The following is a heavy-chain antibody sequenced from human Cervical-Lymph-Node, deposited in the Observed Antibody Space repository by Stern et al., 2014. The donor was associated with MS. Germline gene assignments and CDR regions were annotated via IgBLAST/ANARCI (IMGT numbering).Heavy chain of an antibody. D-gene: IGHD6-6*01. CDR2: IWYDGSNE. J-gene: IGHJ4*02. V-gene: IGHV3-33*01. Sequence: VQLLESGGGVVQPGRSLRLSCAASGFTLSNYGMHWVRQAPGKGLEWVAVIWYDGSNEYYADSVKGRFTISRDNSQNTLYLQMNSLRVEDTAVYFCARDQVHSSSSLDYWGQGTLVTVSS. CDR3: ARDQVHSSSSLDY. CDR1: GFTLSNYG.